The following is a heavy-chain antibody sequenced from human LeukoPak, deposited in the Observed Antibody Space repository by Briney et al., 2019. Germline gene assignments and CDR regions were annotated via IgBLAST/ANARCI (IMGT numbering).Heavy chain of an antibody. CDR3: AREATRANIAAAGTDYFDY. D-gene: IGHD6-13*01. Sequence: SETLSLTCTVSGGSLSSYYWSWIRQPPGKGLEWIGYIYYSGSTNSNPSLKSRVTISVDTSKNQFSLKLSSVTAADTAVYYCAREATRANIAAAGTDYFDYWGQGTLVTVSS. J-gene: IGHJ4*02. CDR2: IYYSGST. CDR1: GGSLSSYY. V-gene: IGHV4-59*01.